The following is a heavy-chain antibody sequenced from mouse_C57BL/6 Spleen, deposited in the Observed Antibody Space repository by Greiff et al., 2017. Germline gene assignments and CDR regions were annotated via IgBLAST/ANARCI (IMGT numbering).Heavy chain of an antibody. Sequence: DVMLVESGGDLVKPGGSLKLSCAASGFTFSSYGMSWVRQTPDKRLEWVATISSGGSYTYYPDSVKGRFTISRDNAKNTLYLQMSSLKSEDTAMYYCARHDDYDVYAMDYWGQGTSVTVSS. CDR3: ARHDDYDVYAMDY. D-gene: IGHD2-4*01. V-gene: IGHV5-6*02. J-gene: IGHJ4*01. CDR2: ISSGGSYT. CDR1: GFTFSSYG.